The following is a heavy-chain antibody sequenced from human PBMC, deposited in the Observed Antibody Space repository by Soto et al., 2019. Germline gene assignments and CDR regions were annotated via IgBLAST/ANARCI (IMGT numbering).Heavy chain of an antibody. V-gene: IGHV3-7*01. J-gene: IGHJ4*02. CDR3: ARGGSAFDN. D-gene: IGHD1-26*01. CDR2: MKQDGSEK. Sequence: GGSLRLSCAASGFIISSYWMSWVRQAPGKGLGWVANMKQDGSEKYYVDSVKGRFSISRDNAKNSLYLQMNSLRAEDTAVYYCARGGSAFDNWGQGTLVTVSS. CDR1: GFIISSYW.